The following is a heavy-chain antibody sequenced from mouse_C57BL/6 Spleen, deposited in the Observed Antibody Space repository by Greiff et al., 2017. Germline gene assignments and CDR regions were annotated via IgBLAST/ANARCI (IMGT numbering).Heavy chain of an antibody. V-gene: IGHV3-1*01. D-gene: IGHD3-3*01. CDR2: ISYSGST. CDR3: ARDGRRTAPYAMDY. CDR1: GYSITSGYD. Sequence: EVKLMESGPGMVKPSQSLSLTCTVTGYSITSGYDWHWIRHFPGNKLEWMGYISYSGSTNYNPSLKSRISITNDTSKNHFFLKLNSVTTEDTATYYCARDGRRTAPYAMDYWGKGTSVTVSS. J-gene: IGHJ4*01.